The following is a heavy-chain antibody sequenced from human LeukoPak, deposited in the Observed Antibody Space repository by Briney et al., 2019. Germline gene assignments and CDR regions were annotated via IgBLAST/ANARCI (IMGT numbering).Heavy chain of an antibody. V-gene: IGHV4-34*01. D-gene: IGHD6-6*01. CDR2: INHSGST. CDR3: ARGASVAAVARYFQH. J-gene: IGHJ1*01. Sequence: SETLSLTCAVYGGSFSGYYWSWIRQPPGKGLEWIGEINHSGSTNYNPSLKSRVTISVDTSKNQFSLKLSSVTAADTAVYYCARGASVAAVARYFQHWGQGTLVTVSS. CDR1: GGSFSGYY.